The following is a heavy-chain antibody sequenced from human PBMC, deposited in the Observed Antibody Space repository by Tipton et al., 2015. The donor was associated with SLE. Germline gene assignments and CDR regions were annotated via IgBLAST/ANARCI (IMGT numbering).Heavy chain of an antibody. CDR1: GGSFSGYY. J-gene: IGHJ5*02. Sequence: TLSLTCAVYGGSFSGYYWSWISQSPGKGLEWIGEINHSGSTNYNPSLKSRVTISVDTSKKQFSLKVSSVTAADTAVYYCARAQRLVRWFDPWGQGTLVTVSS. D-gene: IGHD6-13*01. V-gene: IGHV4-34*01. CDR2: INHSGST. CDR3: ARAQRLVRWFDP.